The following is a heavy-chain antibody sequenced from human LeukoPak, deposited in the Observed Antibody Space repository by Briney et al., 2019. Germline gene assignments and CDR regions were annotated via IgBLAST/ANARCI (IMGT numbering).Heavy chain of an antibody. CDR2: INPSGGST. CDR3: AREMYYYDSSGYTFDY. J-gene: IGHJ4*02. CDR1: GYTFTSYY. Sequence: ASVKVSCKASGYTFTSYYMHWVRQAPGQGLEWMGIINPSGGSTSYAQKFQGRVTMTRDTSTSTVYLELSSLRSEDTAVYYCAREMYYYDSSGYTFDYWGQGTLVTVSS. V-gene: IGHV1-46*01. D-gene: IGHD3-22*01.